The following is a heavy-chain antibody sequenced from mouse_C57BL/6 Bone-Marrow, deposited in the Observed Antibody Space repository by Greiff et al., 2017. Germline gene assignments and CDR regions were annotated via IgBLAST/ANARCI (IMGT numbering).Heavy chain of an antibody. Sequence: VQLQQPGAELVRPGSSVKLSCKASGYTFTSYWMHWVKQRPIQGLEWIGNIDPSDSETHYNQKFKDKATLTVDKSSSTAYMQLSSLTSEDSAVYYCARSIYYYGSSCFFDYWGQGTTLTVSS. CDR1: GYTFTSYW. CDR3: ARSIYYYGSSCFFDY. CDR2: IDPSDSET. V-gene: IGHV1-52*01. J-gene: IGHJ2*01. D-gene: IGHD1-1*01.